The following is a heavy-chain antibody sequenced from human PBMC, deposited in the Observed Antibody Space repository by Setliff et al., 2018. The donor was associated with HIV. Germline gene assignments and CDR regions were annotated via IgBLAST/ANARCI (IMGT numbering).Heavy chain of an antibody. J-gene: IGHJ2*01. D-gene: IGHD1-26*01. Sequence: PSETLSLTCTVSGDSVTDISYYWAWIRQPPGKGLQWVGTIFYSGSTYYNPSLKSRVTISVDTSKNQFSLRLNSVTAADTAVYYCVRDAGDSYLKGFWYFDLWGRGTLVTVSS. CDR2: IFYSGST. CDR3: VRDAGDSYLKGFWYFDL. CDR1: GDSVTDISYY. V-gene: IGHV4-39*07.